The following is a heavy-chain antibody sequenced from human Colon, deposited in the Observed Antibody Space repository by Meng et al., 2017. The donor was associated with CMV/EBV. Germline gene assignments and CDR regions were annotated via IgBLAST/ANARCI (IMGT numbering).Heavy chain of an antibody. J-gene: IGHJ4*01. Sequence: VQLQESGPRLMKPSETLSLTCSVSDDSIRNHCTNCIRQPPGNGLEWIGYICYNENTDGNASLKSRVIISVDKSKNQVSLKLSSVTAADTAVYYCARWEGNIRGFDYWGHGTLVTVSS. CDR2: ICYNENT. V-gene: IGHV4-59*11. CDR1: DDSIRNHC. CDR3: ARWEGNIRGFDY. D-gene: IGHD1-26*01.